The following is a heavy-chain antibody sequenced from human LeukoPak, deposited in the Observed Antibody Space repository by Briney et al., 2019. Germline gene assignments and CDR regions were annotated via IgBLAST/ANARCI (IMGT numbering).Heavy chain of an antibody. J-gene: IGHJ4*02. CDR2: ISWDGGST. CDR3: SKNMVGMAGDY. Sequence: PGGSLRLSCAASVFTFDEYAMHWVRQAPGKGLEGVCLISWDGGSTYYADSVKDRFTISRDNSKNSLYLQMNSLRAEDTALYYCSKNMVGMAGDYWGQGTLVTVSS. CDR1: VFTFDEYA. V-gene: IGHV3-43D*03. D-gene: IGHD6-19*01.